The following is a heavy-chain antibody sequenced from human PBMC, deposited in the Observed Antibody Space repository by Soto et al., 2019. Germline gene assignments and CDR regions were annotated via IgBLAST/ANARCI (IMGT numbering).Heavy chain of an antibody. V-gene: IGHV3-64*01. CDR2: ISSNGGST. CDR3: ARGSSGYHFDY. D-gene: IGHD5-12*01. Sequence: GSLRLSCAASGFTFSRYAMHWVRQAPGSGLEYVSAISSNGGSTDYANSVKGRFTISRDNSKNTLYLQMGSLRAEDMAVYYCARGSSGYHFDYWGQGT. CDR1: GFTFSRYA. J-gene: IGHJ4*02.